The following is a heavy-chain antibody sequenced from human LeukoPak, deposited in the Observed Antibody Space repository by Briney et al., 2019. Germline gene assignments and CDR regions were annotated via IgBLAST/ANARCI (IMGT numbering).Heavy chain of an antibody. CDR3: AKDGPGARYFERWGYYYYYMDV. CDR1: GFTFNTYS. CDR2: IDSSGGYM. V-gene: IGHV3-21*06. J-gene: IGHJ6*03. Sequence: GGSLRLSCEASGFTFNTYSMNWARQAPGKGLEWVSSIDSSGGYMFYADSVKGRFIISRDNAKDSLYLQMNSLRVEDTAVYYCAKDGPGARYFERWGYYYYYMDVWGKGTTVTISS. D-gene: IGHD3-9*01.